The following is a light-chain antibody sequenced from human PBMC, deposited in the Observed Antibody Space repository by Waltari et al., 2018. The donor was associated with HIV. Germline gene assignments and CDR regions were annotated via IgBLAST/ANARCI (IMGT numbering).Light chain of an antibody. J-gene: IGLJ3*02. CDR1: YSNIGSNT. Sequence: QSLLPQPPSASGTPGQRVTISCSGSYSNIGSNTVNWHQQLPGSAPRALIYNNAQRPSGVPDRFSGSKSGTSASLAISGLQSEDQVDYYCASWDDKLDGWVFGGGTRLTVL. CDR3: ASWDDKLDGWV. CDR2: NNA. V-gene: IGLV1-44*01.